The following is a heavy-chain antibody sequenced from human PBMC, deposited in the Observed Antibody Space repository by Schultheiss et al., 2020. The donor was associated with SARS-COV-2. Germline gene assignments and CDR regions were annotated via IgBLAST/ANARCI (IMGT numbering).Heavy chain of an antibody. J-gene: IGHJ4*02. Sequence: GGSLRLSCAASGFTFSSYGMHWVRQAPGKGLEWVAVIWYDGSNKYYADSVKGRFTISRDNSKNTLYLQMNSLRAEDTAVYYCARTEGYYGSGSYYKPFDYWGQGTLVTVSS. V-gene: IGHV3-33*08. CDR1: GFTFSSYG. CDR3: ARTEGYYGSGSYYKPFDY. CDR2: IWYDGSNK. D-gene: IGHD3-10*01.